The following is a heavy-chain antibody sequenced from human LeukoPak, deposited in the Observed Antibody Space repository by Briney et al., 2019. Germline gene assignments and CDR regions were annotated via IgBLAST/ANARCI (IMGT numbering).Heavy chain of an antibody. D-gene: IGHD2-2*01. CDR3: ARGRADYTVVVPADNWFDP. CDR2: INHSGST. J-gene: IGHJ5*02. V-gene: IGHV4-34*01. CDR1: GGSFSGYY. Sequence: PSETLSLTCAVYGGSFSGYYWSWTRQPPGKGLEWIGEINHSGSTNYNPSLKSRVTISVDTSKNQFSLKLSSVTAADTAVYYCARGRADYTVVVPADNWFDPWGQGTLVTVSS.